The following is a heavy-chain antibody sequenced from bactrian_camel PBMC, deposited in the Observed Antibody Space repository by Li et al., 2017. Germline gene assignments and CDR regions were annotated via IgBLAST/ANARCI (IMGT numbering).Heavy chain of an antibody. CDR1: GFTLRGYT. J-gene: IGHJ4*01. CDR2: IVAEVSP. D-gene: IGHD5*01. V-gene: IGHV3S44*01. CDR3: AARPTPQCRDGLGFAGGNYY. Sequence: DVQLVESGGGLVQAGGSLRLSCAASGFTLRGYTMMWVRQAPGKGLEWVSGIVAEVSPNYADSVKGRFTIARDNAKNTLYLQMNSLKTEDTAVYYCAARPTPQCRDGLGFAGGNYYWGQGTQVTVS.